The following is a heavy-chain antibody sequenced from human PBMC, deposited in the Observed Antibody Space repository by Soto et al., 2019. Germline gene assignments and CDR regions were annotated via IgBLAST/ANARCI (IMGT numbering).Heavy chain of an antibody. Sequence: SGPTLVKPTQTLTLTCTFSGFSLSTSGVGVGWIRQPPGKALEWLALIYWNDDKRYNPSLKSRLTITKDTSKNQVVLTMTNMNPVDTATYYCAHSLIHYYDSSGYYSQFDYWGQGTLVTVSS. V-gene: IGHV2-5*01. CDR1: GFSLSTSGVG. CDR2: IYWNDDK. D-gene: IGHD3-22*01. J-gene: IGHJ4*02. CDR3: AHSLIHYYDSSGYYSQFDY.